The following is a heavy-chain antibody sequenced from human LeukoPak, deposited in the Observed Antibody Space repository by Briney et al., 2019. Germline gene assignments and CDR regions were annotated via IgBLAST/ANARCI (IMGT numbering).Heavy chain of an antibody. CDR3: AKGYNWNDSY. CDR1: GFTFSTYG. V-gene: IGHV3-30*18. Sequence: GGSLRLSCAASGFTFSTYGMHWVRQAPGKGLEWVVVISFGGSNKYYADSVKGRFTISRDNSKNTLYLQMNSLRAEDTAVYYCAKGYNWNDSYWGQGTLVTVSS. D-gene: IGHD1-1*01. CDR2: ISFGGSNK. J-gene: IGHJ4*02.